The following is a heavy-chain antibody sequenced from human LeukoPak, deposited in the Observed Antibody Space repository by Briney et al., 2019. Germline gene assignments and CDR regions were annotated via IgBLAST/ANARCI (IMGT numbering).Heavy chain of an antibody. CDR3: AKDRDGDYPPYAFDI. Sequence: PGGSLRLSCAASGFTFDDYAVHWVRQAPGKGLEWVSGISWNSGSIGYADSVKGRFTISRDNAKNSLYLQMNSLRAEDTALYYCAKDRDGDYPPYAFDIWGQGTMATVSS. V-gene: IGHV3-9*01. D-gene: IGHD4-17*01. CDR1: GFTFDDYA. J-gene: IGHJ3*02. CDR2: ISWNSGSI.